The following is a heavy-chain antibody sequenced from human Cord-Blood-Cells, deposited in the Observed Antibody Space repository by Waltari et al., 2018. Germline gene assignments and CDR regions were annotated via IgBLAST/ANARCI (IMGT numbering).Heavy chain of an antibody. V-gene: IGHV1-2*04. D-gene: IGHD7-27*01. J-gene: IGHJ5*02. Sequence: QVQLVQSGAEVKKPGASVTVSCKASGYTFTGYSMHWVRQAPGQGLEWMGWINPNSGGTNYAQKFQGWVTMTRDTSISTAYMELSRLRSDDTAVYYCARGTLTGDNWFDPWGQGTLVTVSS. CDR1: GYTFTGYS. CDR3: ARGTLTGDNWFDP. CDR2: INPNSGGT.